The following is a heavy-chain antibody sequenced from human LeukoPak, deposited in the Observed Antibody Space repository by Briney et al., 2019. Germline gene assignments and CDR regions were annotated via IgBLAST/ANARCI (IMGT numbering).Heavy chain of an antibody. CDR2: TCYRSKWYI. V-gene: IGHV6-1*01. Sequence: SQTLSLTCAISGDSVSSNSAAWSWIRQSPSRGLEWLGRTCYRSKWYIDYAVSVRSRITINPDTSKNQFSLQLNSVTPEDVAVCDCASDLTGDRRYFDYWGQGTLVTVSS. CDR1: GDSVSSNSAA. D-gene: IGHD7-27*01. J-gene: IGHJ4*02. CDR3: ASDLTGDRRYFDY.